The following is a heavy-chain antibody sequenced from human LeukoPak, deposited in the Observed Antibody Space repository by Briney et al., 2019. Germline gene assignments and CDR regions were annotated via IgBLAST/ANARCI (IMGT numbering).Heavy chain of an antibody. J-gene: IGHJ4*02. D-gene: IGHD2-2*02. CDR1: GFTFSSYS. CDR3: ARGRDYCSSTSCYKYYFDY. CDR2: ITTSSSYI. Sequence: GGSLRLSCAASGFTFSSYSMNWVRQAPGKGLEWVSSITTSSSYIYFTDSVKGRFTISRDNAKNSLYLQMNSLRAEDTAVYYCARGRDYCSSTSCYKYYFDYWGQGTLVTVS. V-gene: IGHV3-21*01.